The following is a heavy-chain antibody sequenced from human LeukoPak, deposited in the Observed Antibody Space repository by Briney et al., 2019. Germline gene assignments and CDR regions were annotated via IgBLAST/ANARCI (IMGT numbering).Heavy chain of an antibody. D-gene: IGHD2-15*01. CDR2: MYYSGST. V-gene: IGHV4-39*01. Sequence: PSETLSLTCTVSGGSISSSSYFWGWIRQPPEEGLEWIGSMYYSGSTYYNPSLKSRVTISVDTSKNQFSLKVSSVTAADTAVYFCARSRGYGYCSGGTCNLGNWFDPWGQGTLVTVSS. CDR3: ARSRGYGYCSGGTCNLGNWFDP. CDR1: GGSISSSSYF. J-gene: IGHJ5*02.